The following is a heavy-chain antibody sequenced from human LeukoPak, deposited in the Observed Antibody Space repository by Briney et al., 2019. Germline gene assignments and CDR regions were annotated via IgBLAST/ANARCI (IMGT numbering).Heavy chain of an antibody. J-gene: IGHJ4*02. CDR1: GYTFTSYY. V-gene: IGHV1-2*02. Sequence: ASVKVSCKASGYTFTSYYMHWVRQAPGQGLEWMGWINPNSGGTNYAQKFQGRVTMTRDTSISTAYMELSRLRSDDTAVYYCARGVRYFDWLLSSYFDYWGQGTLVTVSS. CDR3: ARGVRYFDWLLSSYFDY. CDR2: INPNSGGT. D-gene: IGHD3-9*01.